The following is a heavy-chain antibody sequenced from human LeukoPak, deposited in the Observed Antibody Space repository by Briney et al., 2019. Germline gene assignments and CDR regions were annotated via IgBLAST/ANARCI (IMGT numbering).Heavy chain of an antibody. CDR1: GFTFNTFN. Sequence: GGSVRLSCAASGFTFNTFNMNWARQAPGEGLEWVSSITRGGDYIYYADSVKGRFTTSRDNAKNSLSLQLNSLRVEDTAVYYCARGHYDVLAASYKWTPDYWGQGTLVTVSS. CDR3: ARGHYDVLAASYKWTPDY. V-gene: IGHV3-21*01. D-gene: IGHD3-9*01. CDR2: ITRGGDYI. J-gene: IGHJ4*02.